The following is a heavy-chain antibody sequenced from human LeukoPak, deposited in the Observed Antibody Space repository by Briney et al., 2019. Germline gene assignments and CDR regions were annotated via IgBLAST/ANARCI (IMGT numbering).Heavy chain of an antibody. Sequence: GGSLRLSCAASGFTFSSYWMSWVRQAPGKGLEWVANIKQDGYEKYHVDSVKGRFTISRDNAKNSLYLQMNSLRAEDTAVYYCARSPGGSYQILDYWGQGTLVTVSS. V-gene: IGHV3-7*03. CDR2: IKQDGYEK. CDR3: ARSPGGSYQILDY. CDR1: GFTFSSYW. J-gene: IGHJ4*02. D-gene: IGHD1-26*01.